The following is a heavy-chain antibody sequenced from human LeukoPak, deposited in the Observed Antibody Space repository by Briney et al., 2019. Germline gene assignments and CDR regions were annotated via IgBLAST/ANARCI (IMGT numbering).Heavy chain of an antibody. J-gene: IGHJ4*02. CDR3: ARDTSSWPTLEY. V-gene: IGHV4-59*01. D-gene: IGHD6-13*01. CDR1: GGSISSYY. CDR2: IYYGGST. Sequence: SETLSLTCTVSGGSISSYYWSWIRQPPGKGLEWIGYIYYGGSTNYNPSLKSRVTISVDTSQNQFSLKLTSVTAADTAVYYCARDTSSWPTLEYWGQGTLVTVSS.